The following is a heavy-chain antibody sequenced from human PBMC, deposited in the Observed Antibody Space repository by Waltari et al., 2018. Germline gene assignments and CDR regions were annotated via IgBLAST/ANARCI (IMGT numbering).Heavy chain of an antibody. D-gene: IGHD5-12*01. CDR1: GGTFSSYA. V-gene: IGHV1-69*05. J-gene: IGHJ3*02. CDR2: IIPIFGTA. Sequence: QVQLVQSGAEVKKPGSLVKVSCKASGGTFSSYAITWVRQAPGQGLAWMGGIIPIFGTANYAQKFQGRVTITTDESTSTAYMELSSLRSEDTAVYYCARDRRDGYNTAFDIWGQGTMVTVSS. CDR3: ARDRRDGYNTAFDI.